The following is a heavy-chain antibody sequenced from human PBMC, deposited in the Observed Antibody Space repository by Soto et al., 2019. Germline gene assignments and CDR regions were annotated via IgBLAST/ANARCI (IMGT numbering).Heavy chain of an antibody. CDR2: ISSNGGST. J-gene: IGHJ3*02. Sequence: PGGSLRLSCSASVFTFSSYAMHWVRQAPGKGLEYVSAISSNGGSTYYADYVKGRFTISRDNSKNTLYLQMSSLRAEDTAVYYCVKGESVAGVPDAFDIWGQGTMVTVSS. V-gene: IGHV3-64D*06. CDR3: VKGESVAGVPDAFDI. D-gene: IGHD3-10*01. CDR1: VFTFSSYA.